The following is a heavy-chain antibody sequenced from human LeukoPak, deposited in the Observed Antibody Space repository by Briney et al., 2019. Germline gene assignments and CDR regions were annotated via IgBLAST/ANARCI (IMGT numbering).Heavy chain of an antibody. V-gene: IGHV3-30*03. J-gene: IGHJ6*02. Sequence: GGSLRLSCAGAGFSITDHHMDWVRQAPGKGLEWVAVISYDGSNKYYADSVKGRFTISRDNSKNTLYLQMNSLRAEDTAVYYCARDQHSGNHYYYYYGMDVWGQGTTVTVSS. CDR2: ISYDGSNK. CDR1: GFSITDHH. D-gene: IGHD6-25*01. CDR3: ARDQHSGNHYYYYYGMDV.